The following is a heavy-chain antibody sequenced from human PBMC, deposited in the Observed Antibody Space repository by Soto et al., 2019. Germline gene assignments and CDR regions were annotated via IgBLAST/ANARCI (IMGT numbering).Heavy chain of an antibody. J-gene: IGHJ4*02. CDR3: ARDTRRFGESLDY. Sequence: ESGGGVVQPGRSLRLSCAASGFTFSSYGMHWVRQAPGKGLEWVAVIWYDGSNKYYADSVKGRFTISRDNSKNTLYLQMNSLRAEDTAVYYCARDTRRFGESLDYWGQGTLVTVSS. CDR2: IWYDGSNK. D-gene: IGHD3-10*01. V-gene: IGHV3-33*01. CDR1: GFTFSSYG.